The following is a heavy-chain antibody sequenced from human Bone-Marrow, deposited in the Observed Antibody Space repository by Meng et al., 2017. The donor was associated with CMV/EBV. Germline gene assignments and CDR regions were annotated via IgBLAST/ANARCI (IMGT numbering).Heavy chain of an antibody. CDR3: ARGGVRGVVVVPDYGMDV. V-gene: IGHV1-18*01. J-gene: IGHJ6*02. CDR1: GYTFTSYG. Sequence: ASVKVSCKASGYTFTSYGISWVRQAPGQGLEWMGWISAYNGNTNYAQKLQGRVTMTTDTSTSTAYMELRSLRSDDTAVYYCARGGVRGVVVVPDYGMDVWGQGTKVTVSS. D-gene: IGHD2-2*01. CDR2: ISAYNGNT.